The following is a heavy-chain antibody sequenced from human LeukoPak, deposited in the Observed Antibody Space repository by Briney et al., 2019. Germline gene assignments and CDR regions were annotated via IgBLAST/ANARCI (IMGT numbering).Heavy chain of an antibody. J-gene: IGHJ6*02. D-gene: IGHD4-11*01. CDR3: ARAVNPYYGMDV. CDR2: IYYSGST. CDR1: GGSISSSSYY. Sequence: PSETLSLTCTVSGGSISSSSYYWGWIRQPPGKGLEWIGYIYYSGSTNYNPSLKSRVTISVDTSKNQFSLKLSSVTAADTAVYYCARAVNPYYGMDVWGQGTTVTVSS. V-gene: IGHV4-61*05.